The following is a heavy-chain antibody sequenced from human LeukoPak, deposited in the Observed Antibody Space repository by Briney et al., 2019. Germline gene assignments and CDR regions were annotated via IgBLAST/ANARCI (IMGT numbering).Heavy chain of an antibody. J-gene: IGHJ4*02. V-gene: IGHV3-30*02. CDR3: AKDRRSGYPYYFDY. CDR2: IRYDGSNK. Sequence: GGSLRLSCTASGFTLSSYWMTWVRQTPGKGLEWVAFIRYDGSNKYYADSVKGRFTISRDNSKNTLYLQMNSLRAEDTAVYYCAKDRRSGYPYYFDYWGQGTLVTVSS. CDR1: GFTLSSYW. D-gene: IGHD5-12*01.